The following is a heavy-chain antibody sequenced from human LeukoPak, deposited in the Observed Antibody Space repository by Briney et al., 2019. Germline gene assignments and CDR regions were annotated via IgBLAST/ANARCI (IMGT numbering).Heavy chain of an antibody. CDR2: IYHTGHT. Sequence: SETLSLTCPVSGGSVSGYYWRWIRQPPGGGLEWIGYIYHTGHTHYNASLKGRVTMSMDTSQSQISLRMSSLTAADTAVYYCTRHPFMSPFDYWGQGTLVTVSS. J-gene: IGHJ4*02. CDR1: GGSVSGYY. D-gene: IGHD3-10*02. V-gene: IGHV4-59*08. CDR3: TRHPFMSPFDY.